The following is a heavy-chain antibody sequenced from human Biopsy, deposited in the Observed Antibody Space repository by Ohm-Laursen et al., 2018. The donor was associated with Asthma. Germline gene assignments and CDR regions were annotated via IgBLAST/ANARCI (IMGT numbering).Heavy chain of an antibody. CDR1: GFTFTDYW. D-gene: IGHD6-19*01. Sequence: SLRLSCAASGFTFTDYWMHWVRQAPGKGLVWVSRINVEGTTTNYADSVKGRFTISRDNAKNTLYLQMNSLTAEDTAVYYCVREGVAGTHIEDWGQGTLVTVSS. CDR3: VREGVAGTHIED. V-gene: IGHV3-74*01. CDR2: INVEGTTT. J-gene: IGHJ4*02.